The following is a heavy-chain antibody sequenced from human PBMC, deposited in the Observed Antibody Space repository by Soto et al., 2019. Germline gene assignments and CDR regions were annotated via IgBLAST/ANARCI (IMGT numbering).Heavy chain of an antibody. D-gene: IGHD5-18*01. CDR2: IKSETDGGTT. V-gene: IGHV3-15*07. CDR3: SHGYYQYFNS. Sequence: GGSLRLSCAASGVTLSNVWMNWVRQAPGKGPEWVGRIKSETDGGTTDYAAPVKGRFTISRHDSENTLYLQMNSLKSEDTAVYYCSHGYYQYFNSWGQGTLVTVSS. J-gene: IGHJ4*02. CDR1: GVTLSNVW.